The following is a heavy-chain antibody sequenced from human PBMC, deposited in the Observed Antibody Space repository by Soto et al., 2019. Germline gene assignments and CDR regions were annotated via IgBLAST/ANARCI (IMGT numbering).Heavy chain of an antibody. Sequence: SETLSLTCTVSGGSIGSYYWSWIRQATGKGLEWIGRIYTSGGTNYNPSLKSRVTMSVDTSKKQFSLKLSSVTAADTAVYYCARGAAAGADYGMDVWGQGTTVTVSS. CDR2: IYTSGGT. CDR3: ARGAAAGADYGMDV. CDR1: GGSIGSYY. V-gene: IGHV4-4*07. D-gene: IGHD6-13*01. J-gene: IGHJ6*02.